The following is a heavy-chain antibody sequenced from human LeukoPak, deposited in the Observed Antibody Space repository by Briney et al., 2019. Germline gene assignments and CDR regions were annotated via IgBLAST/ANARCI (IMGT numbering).Heavy chain of an antibody. CDR2: ISYDGSNK. J-gene: IGHJ5*02. CDR3: ARDPGYSGSYLGFDP. CDR1: GFTFSSYG. D-gene: IGHD1-26*01. Sequence: GGSLRLSCAASGFTFSSYGMHWVRQAPGKGLEWVAVISYDGSNKYYADSVKGRFTISRDNSKNTLYLQMNSLRAEDTAVYYCARDPGYSGSYLGFDPWGQGTLVTVSS. V-gene: IGHV3-30*03.